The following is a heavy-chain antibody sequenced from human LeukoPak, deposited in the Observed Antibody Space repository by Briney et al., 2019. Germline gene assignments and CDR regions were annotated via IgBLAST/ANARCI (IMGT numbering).Heavy chain of an antibody. V-gene: IGHV4-4*09. CDR2: IYPSGNS. CDR3: TRRTRIAAGVYNIDF. CDR1: GGSISGYY. D-gene: IGHD6-25*01. Sequence: PSETLSLTCTVSGGSISGYYWSWIRQPLGKGLEWLGYIYPSGNSDYNPSLKSRVSMSVDTSKKQISLRLSSVTAADTAVYYCTRRTRIAAGVYNIDFWGQGTLVTVSS. J-gene: IGHJ4*02.